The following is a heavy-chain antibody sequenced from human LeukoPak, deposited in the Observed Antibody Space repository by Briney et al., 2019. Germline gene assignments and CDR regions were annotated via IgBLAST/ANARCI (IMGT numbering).Heavy chain of an antibody. D-gene: IGHD4-11*01. V-gene: IGHV1-46*04. CDR1: RHTFISYY. CDR2: INPSGGST. J-gene: IGHJ3*02. CDR3: AIAVNPDAFDI. Sequence: GASVKVSCKASRHTFISYYMHWVLQAPGQGLEWMGIINPSGGSTSYAQKLQGRVTMTRDTSTSTVYMELSSLRSEDTAVYYCAIAVNPDAFDIWGQGTMVTVSS.